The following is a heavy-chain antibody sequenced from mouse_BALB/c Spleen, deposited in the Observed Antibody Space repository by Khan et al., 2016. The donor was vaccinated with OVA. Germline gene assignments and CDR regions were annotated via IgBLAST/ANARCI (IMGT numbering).Heavy chain of an antibody. D-gene: IGHD1-1*01. CDR1: GFAFSYYD. CDR2: ISTGGDNT. J-gene: IGHJ2*01. Sequence: EVELVASGGGLVKPGGSLKLSCAASGFAFSYYDMSWVRQTPEKRLEWVAFISTGGDNTYYPDTVKGRFTISRDNAKNTLYLQMSSLKSEDTAMYYCTRPHYYGSNYYFDYWGQGTTLTVSS. V-gene: IGHV5-12-1*01. CDR3: TRPHYYGSNYYFDY.